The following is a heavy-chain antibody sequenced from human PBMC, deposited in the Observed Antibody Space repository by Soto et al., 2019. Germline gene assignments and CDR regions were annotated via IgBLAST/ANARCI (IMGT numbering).Heavy chain of an antibody. D-gene: IGHD6-19*01. V-gene: IGHV3-30*18. CDR1: GFTFSSYG. Sequence: GGSLRLSCAASGFTFSSYGMHWVRQAPGKGLEWVAVISYDGSNKYYADSVKGRFTISRDNSKNTLYLQMNSLRAEDTAVYYCAKDPAVADYNWFDPWGQGTLVTVSS. CDR2: ISYDGSNK. CDR3: AKDPAVADYNWFDP. J-gene: IGHJ5*02.